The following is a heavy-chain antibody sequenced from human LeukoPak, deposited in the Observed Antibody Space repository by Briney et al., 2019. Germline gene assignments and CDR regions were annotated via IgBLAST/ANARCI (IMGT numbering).Heavy chain of an antibody. CDR3: ARESGEYYDYVWGSYGSDY. Sequence: GGSLRLSCAASGFTFSSYSMNWVRQAPGKGLEWVSYISSSSSTIYYADSVKGRFTISRDNAKNSLYLQMNGLRAEDTAVYYCARESGEYYDYVWGSYGSDYWGQGTLVTVSS. J-gene: IGHJ4*02. V-gene: IGHV3-48*04. CDR1: GFTFSSYS. CDR2: ISSSSSTI. D-gene: IGHD3-16*01.